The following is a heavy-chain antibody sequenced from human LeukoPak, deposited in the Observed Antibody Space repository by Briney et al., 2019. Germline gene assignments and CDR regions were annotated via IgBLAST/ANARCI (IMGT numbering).Heavy chain of an antibody. CDR3: ASWSQAQYYFDY. CDR2: IYYSGST. V-gene: IGHV4-61*08. D-gene: IGHD2-8*02. J-gene: IGHJ4*02. Sequence: AETLSLTCTVSGGSISSGGYFWSWIRQPPGKGLEWIGYIYYSGSTNYNPSLKSRVTISVDTSKNQFSLKLSSVTAADTAVYYCASWSQAQYYFDYWGQGTLVTVSS. CDR1: GGSISSGGYF.